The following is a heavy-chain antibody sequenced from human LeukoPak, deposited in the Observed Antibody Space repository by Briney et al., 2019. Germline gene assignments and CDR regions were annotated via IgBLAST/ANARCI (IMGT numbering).Heavy chain of an antibody. J-gene: IGHJ6*02. V-gene: IGHV3-74*01. CDR1: GFTFSSYR. Sequence: GGSLRLSCAASGFTFSSYRMHWVRQAPGKGLVWVSRINSDGSSTSYADSVKGRFTISRDNAKNTLYLQMNSLRAEDTAVYYCAREWVYYDSSGYPPSYYYYGMDVWGQGTTVTVSS. D-gene: IGHD3-22*01. CDR3: AREWVYYDSSGYPPSYYYYGMDV. CDR2: INSDGSST.